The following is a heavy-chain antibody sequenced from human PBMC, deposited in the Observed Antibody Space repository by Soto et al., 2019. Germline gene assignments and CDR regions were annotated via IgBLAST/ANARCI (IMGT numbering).Heavy chain of an antibody. D-gene: IGHD2-15*01. J-gene: IGHJ3*02. CDR2: ISANNVNT. V-gene: IGHV1-18*01. CDR3: ARRVAVAPVYDAYDI. CDR1: GFTFTIYG. Sequence: QLQLVQSGTEVNKPGASVKVSCKASGFTFTIYGITWVRQAPGQGLEWMGWISANNVNTHYAQKFQGRVTMTTDTSTSTAYMELRSLRSDDTAVYYCARRVAVAPVYDAYDIWGQGTMVTVSS.